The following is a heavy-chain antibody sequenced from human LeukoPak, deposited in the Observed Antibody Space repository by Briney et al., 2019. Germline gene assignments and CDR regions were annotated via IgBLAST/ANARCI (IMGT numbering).Heavy chain of an antibody. CDR1: GGSISTYY. Sequence: PSETLSLTCTVSGGSISTYYWSWIRQPPGKALEWIGYIYYSGSTVYNPSLKSRVTISVDTSKNHFSLQLRSVTAADTAVYSCARGGDHYDRPFDYWGQGALVTVSS. J-gene: IGHJ4*02. V-gene: IGHV4-59*01. D-gene: IGHD3-22*01. CDR2: IYYSGST. CDR3: ARGGDHYDRPFDY.